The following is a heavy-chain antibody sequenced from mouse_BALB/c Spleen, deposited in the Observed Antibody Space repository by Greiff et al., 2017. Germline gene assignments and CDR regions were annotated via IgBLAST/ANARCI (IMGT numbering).Heavy chain of an antibody. CDR2: INPSTGYT. CDR3: ARSDYGKGNAMDY. Sequence: VQLQQSGAELAKPGASVKMSCKASGYTFTSYWMHWVKQRPGQGLEWIGYINPSTGYTEYNQKFKDKATLTADKSSSTAYMQLSSLTSEDSAVYYCARSDYGKGNAMDYWGQGTSVTVSS. CDR1: GYTFTSYW. V-gene: IGHV1-7*01. D-gene: IGHD2-1*01. J-gene: IGHJ4*01.